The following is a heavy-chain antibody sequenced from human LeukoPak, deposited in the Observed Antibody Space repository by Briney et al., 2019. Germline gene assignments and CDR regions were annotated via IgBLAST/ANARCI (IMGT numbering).Heavy chain of an antibody. CDR1: GGSISSYY. D-gene: IGHD4-23*01. Sequence: SETLSLTCTVSGGSISSYYWSWIRQPPGKGLEWIGYIYYSGSTNYNPSLKSRVTMSVDTSKNQFSLKLSSVTAADTAVYYCARVERPYGGIDYWGQGTLVTVSS. CDR3: ARVERPYGGIDY. CDR2: IYYSGST. V-gene: IGHV4-59*12. J-gene: IGHJ4*02.